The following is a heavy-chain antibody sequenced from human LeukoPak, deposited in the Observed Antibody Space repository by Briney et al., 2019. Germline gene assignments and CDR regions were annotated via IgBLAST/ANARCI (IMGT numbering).Heavy chain of an antibody. CDR2: ISSSSSYI. D-gene: IGHD6-19*01. V-gene: IGHV3-21*01. J-gene: IGHJ4*02. CDR1: GFTFSSYS. Sequence: PGGSLRLSCAASGFTFSSYSMNWVRQAPGKGLEWVSSISSSSSYIYYADSVEGRFTISRDNAKNSLYLQMNSLRAEDTAVYYCASRGPIAVAWIYWGQGTLVTVSS. CDR3: ASRGPIAVAWIY.